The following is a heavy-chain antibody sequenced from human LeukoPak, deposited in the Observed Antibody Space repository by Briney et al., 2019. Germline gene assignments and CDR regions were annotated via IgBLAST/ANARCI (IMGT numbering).Heavy chain of an antibody. CDR2: ISSSSSYI. D-gene: IGHD3-22*01. V-gene: IGHV3-21*01. Sequence: GGSLRLSCAASGFTFSSYSMNWVRQAPGKGLEWVLSISSSSSYIYYADPVKGRFTISRDNAKNSLYLQMNSLRAEDTAVYYCARETISSGYTSLFDYWGQGTLVTVSS. J-gene: IGHJ4*02. CDR1: GFTFSSYS. CDR3: ARETISSGYTSLFDY.